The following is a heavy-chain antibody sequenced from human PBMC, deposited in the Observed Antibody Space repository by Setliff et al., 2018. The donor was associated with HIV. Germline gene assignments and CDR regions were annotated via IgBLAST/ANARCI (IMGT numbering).Heavy chain of an antibody. V-gene: IGHV4-31*03. J-gene: IGHJ3*02. D-gene: IGHD4-4*01. CDR2: IYYSGNI. CDR3: ARTVPHSAAQDAFDI. Sequence: SETLSLTCTVSGDSISSGGYYWSWIRQHSGKGLEWIGYIYYSGNIYYNPSLKRRVTISIDTSKKQLSLKLTSVTAEDTGVYYCARTVPHSAAQDAFDIWGQGTVVTVSS. CDR1: GDSISSGGYY.